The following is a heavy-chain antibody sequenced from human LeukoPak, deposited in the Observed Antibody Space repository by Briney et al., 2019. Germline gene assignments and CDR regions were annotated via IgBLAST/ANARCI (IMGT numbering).Heavy chain of an antibody. CDR1: GFPFSSYS. Sequence: PGGSLRLSCAASGFPFSSYSMTWVRQAPGKGLEWVANIKPDGTTKFYVDSVKGRLTISRDNALNSLYLQMNSLRAEDTAIYYCARSIPYGTTWYGRSDYWGQGTPVTVSS. CDR2: IKPDGTTK. D-gene: IGHD6-13*01. J-gene: IGHJ4*02. CDR3: ARSIPYGTTWYGRSDY. V-gene: IGHV3-7*03.